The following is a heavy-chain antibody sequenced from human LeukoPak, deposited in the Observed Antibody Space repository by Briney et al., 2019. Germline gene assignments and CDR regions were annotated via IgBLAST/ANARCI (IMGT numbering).Heavy chain of an antibody. CDR2: IYYSGST. J-gene: IGHJ4*02. Sequence: SQTLSLTCTVSGGSISSGDYYWSWIRQPPGKGLEWIGYIYYSGSTYYNPSLKSRVTIPVDTSKNQFSLKLSSVTAADTAVYYCARSDYYGSGSYFDYWGQGTLVTVSS. CDR3: ARSDYYGSGSYFDY. CDR1: GGSISSGDYY. D-gene: IGHD3-10*01. V-gene: IGHV4-30-4*08.